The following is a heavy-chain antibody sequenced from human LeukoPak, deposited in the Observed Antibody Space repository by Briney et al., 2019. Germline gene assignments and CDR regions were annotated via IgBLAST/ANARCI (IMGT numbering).Heavy chain of an antibody. Sequence: ASVKVSCKASGYSFSDHFMHGVRQSPGQGLEWMGWINPNSGGTKYAHKVHGRVTMTRYTAIRTDYMEMSSLLADDASAQYFARALALEYCSGTTCYPNLYFAYWGQGTLVTVSS. D-gene: IGHD2/OR15-2a*01. CDR3: ARALALEYCSGTTCYPNLYFAY. CDR2: INPNSGGT. J-gene: IGHJ4*02. V-gene: IGHV1-2*07. CDR1: GYSFSDHF.